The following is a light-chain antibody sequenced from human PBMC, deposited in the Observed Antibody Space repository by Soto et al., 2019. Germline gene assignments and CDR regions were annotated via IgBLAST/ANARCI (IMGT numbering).Light chain of an antibody. CDR3: AAWDDSLNALV. J-gene: IGLJ3*02. CDR1: SSNIGSNA. CDR2: TNN. Sequence: QSVLTQPPSASGTPGQRVTLSCSGASSNIGSNAVNWYQQLPGTAPQLLIYTNNQRPSGVPDRFSGSKSGTSASLAITGLQSEDEADYHCAAWDDSLNALVFGGGTKLTVL. V-gene: IGLV1-44*01.